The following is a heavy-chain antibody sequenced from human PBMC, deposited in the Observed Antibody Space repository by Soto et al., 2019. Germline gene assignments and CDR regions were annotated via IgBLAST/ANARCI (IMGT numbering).Heavy chain of an antibody. Sequence: SETLSLTCAVYGGSFSGYYWSWIRQPPGKGLEWIGEINHSGSTNYNPSLKSRVTISVDTSKNQFSLKLGSVTAADTAVYYCARGGSMARWLVGYYYYGMDVWGQGTTVTVSS. J-gene: IGHJ6*02. CDR3: ARGGSMARWLVGYYYYGMDV. CDR1: GGSFSGYY. D-gene: IGHD5-12*01. CDR2: INHSGST. V-gene: IGHV4-34*01.